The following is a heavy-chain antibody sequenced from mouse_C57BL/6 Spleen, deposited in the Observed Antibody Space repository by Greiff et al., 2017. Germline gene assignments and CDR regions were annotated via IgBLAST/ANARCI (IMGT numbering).Heavy chain of an antibody. Sequence: QVQLQQPGAELVRPGSSVKLSCKASGYTFTSYWMDWVKQRPGQGLEWIGNIYPSDSETHYNQKFKDKATLTVDKSSSTAYMQLSSLTSEDSAVYYCARGEYSNYVFAYGGQGTLVTVSA. J-gene: IGHJ3*01. D-gene: IGHD2-5*01. CDR3: ARGEYSNYVFAY. V-gene: IGHV1-61*01. CDR2: IYPSDSET. CDR1: GYTFTSYW.